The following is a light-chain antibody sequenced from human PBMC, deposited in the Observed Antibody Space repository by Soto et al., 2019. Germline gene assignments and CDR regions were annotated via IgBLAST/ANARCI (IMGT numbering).Light chain of an antibody. CDR2: SNS. J-gene: IGLJ3*02. Sequence: QSVLTQPPSESGAPGQRVTISCTGTSSNTGAGYDVHWYQQHPGTAPKYLIYSNSNRPSGVPDRFSGSKSGTSASLAISGLQADDEADYFCQSYDTSLRGWVFGGGTKLTVL. V-gene: IGLV1-40*01. CDR3: QSYDTSLRGWV. CDR1: SSNTGAGYD.